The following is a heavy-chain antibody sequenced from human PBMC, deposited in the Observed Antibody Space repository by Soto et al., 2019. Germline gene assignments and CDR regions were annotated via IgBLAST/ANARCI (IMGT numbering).Heavy chain of an antibody. CDR3: ASQPAFNYYDSSGYYYDY. J-gene: IGHJ4*02. Sequence: TSETLSLTCTVSGGSISSGDYYWSWIRQPPGKGLEWIGYIYYSGSTYYNPSLKSRVTISVDTSKNQFSLKLSSVTAADTAVYYCASQPAFNYYDSSGYYYDYWGQGTLVTVSS. CDR2: IYYSGST. V-gene: IGHV4-30-4*01. CDR1: GGSISSGDYY. D-gene: IGHD3-22*01.